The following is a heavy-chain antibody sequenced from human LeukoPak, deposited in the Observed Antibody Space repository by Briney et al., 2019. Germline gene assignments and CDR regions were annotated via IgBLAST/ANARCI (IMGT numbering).Heavy chain of an antibody. CDR3: VRDLLDYDVLSGLHHYYMGV. V-gene: IGHV3-23*01. J-gene: IGHJ6*02. CDR2: ISISGGNT. CDR1: GFTFSSHG. D-gene: IGHD3-22*01. Sequence: GGSLRLSCAASGFTFSSHGMSWVRQAPGKGLEWVSAISISGGNTYYAHSVKGRFTISRDNSKNTLYLQMNSLRAEDTAVYYCVRDLLDYDVLSGLHHYYMGVWGQGTTVRVSS.